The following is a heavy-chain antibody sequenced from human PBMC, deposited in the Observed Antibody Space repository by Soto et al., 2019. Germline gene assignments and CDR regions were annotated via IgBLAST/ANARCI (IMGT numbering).Heavy chain of an antibody. CDR1: GFSFSNYA. Sequence: EVQLLESGGGLVQPGGSLRLSCAVSGFSFSNYAMTWVRQAPGKGLEWVSTLSGSGDSTYHADSVKGRFTVSRDNSKSTLFLQMNGLRAEDMAVYYCTMLRGIAMGDGMDVWGQGTTVTVSS. V-gene: IGHV3-23*01. CDR2: LSGSGDST. J-gene: IGHJ6*02. CDR3: TMLRGIAMGDGMDV. D-gene: IGHD6-19*01.